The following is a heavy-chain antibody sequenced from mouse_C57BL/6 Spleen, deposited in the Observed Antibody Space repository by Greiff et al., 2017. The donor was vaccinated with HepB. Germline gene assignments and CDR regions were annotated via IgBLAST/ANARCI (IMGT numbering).Heavy chain of an antibody. J-gene: IGHJ4*01. V-gene: IGHV1-47*01. CDR2: FHPYNDDT. Sequence: QVQLKESGAELVKPGASVKMSCKASGYTFTTYPIEWMKQNHGKSLEWIGNFHPYNDDTKYNEKFKGKATLTVEKSASTVYLDLSRLTSDDSAVDYCARGTLGPGAMDYWGQGTSVTVSS. D-gene: IGHD4-1*01. CDR3: ARGTLGPGAMDY. CDR1: GYTFTTYP.